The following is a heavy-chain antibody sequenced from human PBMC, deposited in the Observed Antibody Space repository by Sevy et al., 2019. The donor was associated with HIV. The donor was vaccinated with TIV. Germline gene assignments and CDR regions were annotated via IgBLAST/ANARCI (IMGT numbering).Heavy chain of an antibody. CDR3: ARAYPAIRYYDSSGYSPTDY. D-gene: IGHD3-22*01. J-gene: IGHJ4*02. Sequence: GGSLRLSCAASGFTFSSYGTHWVRQAPGKGLEWVAVIWYDGSNKYYADSVKGRFTISRDNSKNTLYLQMNSLRAEDTAVYYCARAYPAIRYYDSSGYSPTDYWGQGTLVTVSS. CDR1: GFTFSSYG. V-gene: IGHV3-33*01. CDR2: IWYDGSNK.